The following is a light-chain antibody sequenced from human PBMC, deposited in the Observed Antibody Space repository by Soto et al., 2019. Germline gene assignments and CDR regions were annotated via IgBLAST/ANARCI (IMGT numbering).Light chain of an antibody. Sequence: PGERATLSCRASQSVSNNYVNWYQQKPGQSPRLLIYDVSNRATGIPDRFSGDGSGTDFTLTISRLEPEDFAVYYCQLYGSSPPNTFGQGTKLEI. CDR1: QSVSNNY. J-gene: IGKJ2*01. CDR2: DVS. CDR3: QLYGSSPPNT. V-gene: IGKV3-20*01.